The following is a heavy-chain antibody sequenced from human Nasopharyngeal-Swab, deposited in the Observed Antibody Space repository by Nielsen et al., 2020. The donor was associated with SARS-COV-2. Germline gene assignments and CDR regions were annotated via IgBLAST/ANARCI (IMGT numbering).Heavy chain of an antibody. V-gene: IGHV3-9*03. CDR1: GFTFDDYA. CDR2: ISWNSGSI. D-gene: IGHD6-13*01. J-gene: IGHJ6*02. Sequence: SLKISCAASGFTFDDYAMHWVRQAPGKGLEWVSGISWNSGSIGYADSVKGRFTISRDNAKNSLYLQMNSLRAEDMALYYCAKDIGYSNPQGMDVWGQGTTVTVSS. CDR3: AKDIGYSNPQGMDV.